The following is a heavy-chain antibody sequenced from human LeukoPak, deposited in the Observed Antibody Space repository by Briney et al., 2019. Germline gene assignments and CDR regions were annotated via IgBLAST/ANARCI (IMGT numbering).Heavy chain of an antibody. Sequence: ASVKVSCKPSGYSFTDYYMHWVRQAPGQGLEWMGWINPNNGDTNSAQKFQGRVTMTRDTSITTVYMELSRLTSDDTAVYYCARVNGEWEPLECWGQGTLVTVSS. CDR2: INPNNGDT. CDR3: ARVNGEWEPLEC. CDR1: GYSFTDYY. J-gene: IGHJ4*02. D-gene: IGHD1-26*01. V-gene: IGHV1-2*02.